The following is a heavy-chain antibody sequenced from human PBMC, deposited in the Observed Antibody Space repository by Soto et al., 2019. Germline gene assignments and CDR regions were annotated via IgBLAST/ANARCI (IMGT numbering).Heavy chain of an antibody. CDR2: IWYDGSNK. J-gene: IGHJ6*02. CDR3: ARDIDLVDIVSTIVHQYLFSGMDV. D-gene: IGHD5-12*01. CDR1: GFTFSRYG. V-gene: IGHV3-33*01. Sequence: QVQVVESGGGVVQAGRSLRLSCEVSGFTFSRYGMHWVRQAPGKGLEWVAFIWYDGSNKNYGDSVKGRFTVSRDDLKNTVYLQMKSLRVEDTAVYYCARDIDLVDIVSTIVHQYLFSGMDVWGQGTTVTVSS.